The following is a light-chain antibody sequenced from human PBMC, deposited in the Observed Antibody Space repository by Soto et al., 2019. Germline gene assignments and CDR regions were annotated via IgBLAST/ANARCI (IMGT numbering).Light chain of an antibody. CDR1: QSVSSY. V-gene: IGKV3-11*01. J-gene: IGKJ1*01. Sequence: EIVLTQSPATLSLSPGERATLSCRASQSVSSYLAWYQQKPGQAPRLLIYDASNRATGIPARFSGSGSGTDFTFTISSLEPEDFAVYYCLQRSNWLWTFGQGTKVEIK. CDR3: LQRSNWLWT. CDR2: DAS.